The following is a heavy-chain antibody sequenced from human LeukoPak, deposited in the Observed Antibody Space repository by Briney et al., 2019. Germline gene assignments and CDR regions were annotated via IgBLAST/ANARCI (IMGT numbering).Heavy chain of an antibody. CDR2: ISGSGTTI. Sequence: GGSLRLSCAASGFTFSGYSLNWVRQAPGKGLEWVSYISGSGTTIYYADSVKGRFTISRDEAKNSIYLQMNSLTDEDTAVYYCARDAGYSSGWSHWYLDLWGRGTLVTVSS. CDR3: ARDAGYSSGWSHWYLDL. CDR1: GFTFSGYS. J-gene: IGHJ2*01. V-gene: IGHV3-48*02. D-gene: IGHD6-19*01.